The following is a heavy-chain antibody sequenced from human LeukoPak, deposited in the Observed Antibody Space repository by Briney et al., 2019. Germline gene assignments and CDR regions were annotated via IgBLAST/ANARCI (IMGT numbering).Heavy chain of an antibody. CDR1: GYTFTSYD. Sequence: ASVKVSCKASGYTFTSYDINWVRQATGQGLEWMGWMNPNSGNTGYAQKFQGRVTITRNTSISTAYMELSSLRSEDTAVYYCTTYPKHYYESSGYYSYFDYWGQGTLVTVAS. CDR3: TTYPKHYYESSGYYSYFDY. J-gene: IGHJ4*02. CDR2: MNPNSGNT. V-gene: IGHV1-8*03. D-gene: IGHD3-22*01.